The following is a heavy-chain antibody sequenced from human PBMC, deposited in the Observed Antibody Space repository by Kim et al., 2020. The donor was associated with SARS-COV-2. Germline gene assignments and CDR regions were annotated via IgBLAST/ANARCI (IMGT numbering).Heavy chain of an antibody. Sequence: GGSLRLSCAASGFTFSSYAMHWVRQAPGKGLEWVAVISYDGSNKYYADSVKGRFTISRDNSKNTLYLQMNSLRAEDTAVYYCARDAAPYGSGSAFDYWG. V-gene: IGHV3-30*04. J-gene: IGHJ4*01. CDR3: ARDAAPYGSGSAFDY. CDR1: GFTFSSYA. D-gene: IGHD3-10*01. CDR2: ISYDGSNK.